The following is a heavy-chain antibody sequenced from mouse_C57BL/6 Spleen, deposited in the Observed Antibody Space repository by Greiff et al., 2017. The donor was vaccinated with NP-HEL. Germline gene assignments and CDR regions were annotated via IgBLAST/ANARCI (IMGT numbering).Heavy chain of an antibody. CDR1: GFNIKDDY. Sequence: EVQLQQSGAELVRPGASVKLSCTASGFNIKDDYMHWVKQRPEQGLEWIGWIDPENGDTEYASKFQGKATITADTSSNTAYLQLSSLTSEDTAVYYGNTNYGTYGAMDYWGQGTSVTVSS. J-gene: IGHJ4*01. CDR3: NTNYGTYGAMDY. D-gene: IGHD2-1*01. CDR2: IDPENGDT. V-gene: IGHV14-4*01.